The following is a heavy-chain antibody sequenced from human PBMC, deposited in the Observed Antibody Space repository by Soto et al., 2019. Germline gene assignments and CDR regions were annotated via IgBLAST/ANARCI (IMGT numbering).Heavy chain of an antibody. CDR1: GGTFSSYA. CDR2: IIPIFGTA. Sequence: QVQLVQSGAEVKKPGSSVKVSCKASGGTFSSYAFSWVRQAPGQGLEWMGGIIPIFGTANYAQKFQGRVTITADESTSIAYRELRSLRSEDTALYYCARARTIMVRGVIITGYAFDVWGQGTMVTVSS. D-gene: IGHD3-10*01. CDR3: ARARTIMVRGVIITGYAFDV. J-gene: IGHJ3*01. V-gene: IGHV1-69*01.